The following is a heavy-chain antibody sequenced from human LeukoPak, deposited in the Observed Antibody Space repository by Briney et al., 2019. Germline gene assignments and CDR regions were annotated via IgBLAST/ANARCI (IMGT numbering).Heavy chain of an antibody. CDR2: MNPNSGDT. CDR3: ARGRYYSILTTYTPPNY. D-gene: IGHD3-9*01. J-gene: IGHJ4*02. V-gene: IGHV1-8*02. Sequence: ASVKVSCKASGYTFTGYYMHWVRQAPGQGLEWVGCMNPNSGDTVYAQKFQGRITMTRNTSTSAAYMEVSSLRSEDTAVYYCARGRYYSILTTYTPPNYWGQGTLVTVSS. CDR1: GYTFTGYY.